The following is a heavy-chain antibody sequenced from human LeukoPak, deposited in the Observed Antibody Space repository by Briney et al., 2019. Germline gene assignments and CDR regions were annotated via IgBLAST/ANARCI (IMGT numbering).Heavy chain of an antibody. Sequence: PGGSLRLSCAASGFTFDDYGMSWVRQAPGKGLEWVSAISGSGGNTYYADSVKGRFTISRDYSKNTLYLQMNSLRAEDTAVYYCARAEPYCTNGVCYQGDYWGQGTLVTVSS. D-gene: IGHD2-8*01. CDR1: GFTFDDYG. CDR3: ARAEPYCTNGVCYQGDY. CDR2: ISGSGGNT. J-gene: IGHJ4*02. V-gene: IGHV3-23*01.